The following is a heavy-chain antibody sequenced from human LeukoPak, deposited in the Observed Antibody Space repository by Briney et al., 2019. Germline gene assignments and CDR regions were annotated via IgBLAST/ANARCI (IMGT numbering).Heavy chain of an antibody. Sequence: ASVKVSCKASGYTFTGYYMHWVRQAPGQGLEWMGWINPNSGGTNYAQKFQGRVTMTRDTSISTAYMELSRRRSDDTAVYYCARGKRAYDFWSGYEYFDYWGQGTLVTVSS. D-gene: IGHD3-3*01. CDR1: GYTFTGYY. J-gene: IGHJ4*02. CDR3: ARGKRAYDFWSGYEYFDY. CDR2: INPNSGGT. V-gene: IGHV1-2*02.